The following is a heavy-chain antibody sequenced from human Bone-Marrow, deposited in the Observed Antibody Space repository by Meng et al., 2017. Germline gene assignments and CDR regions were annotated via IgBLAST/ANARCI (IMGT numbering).Heavy chain of an antibody. CDR1: GLTFSSYS. D-gene: IGHD3-22*01. V-gene: IGHV3-21*01. J-gene: IGHJ4*02. Sequence: GGFLRLSCAASGLTFSSYSMNWVRQAPGKGLEWVSSISSSSSYIYYAGSVKARYTISRDNTKISLYLQMSSMRAEDTTVYYCARDYYVSSGYVDNWGQGTMVTVSS. CDR3: ARDYYVSSGYVDN. CDR2: ISSSSSYI.